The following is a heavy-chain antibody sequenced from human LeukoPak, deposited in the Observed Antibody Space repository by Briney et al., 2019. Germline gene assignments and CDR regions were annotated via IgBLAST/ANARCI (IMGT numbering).Heavy chain of an antibody. V-gene: IGHV3-7*01. Sequence: PGGSLRLSCAASGFTFSSYGMHWVRQAPGKGLEWVANIKQDGSEKYYVDSVKGRFTISRDNAKNSLYLQMNSLRAEDTAVYYCARSIAVADYWGQGTLVTVSS. CDR1: GFTFSSYG. CDR2: IKQDGSEK. CDR3: ARSIAVADY. D-gene: IGHD6-19*01. J-gene: IGHJ4*02.